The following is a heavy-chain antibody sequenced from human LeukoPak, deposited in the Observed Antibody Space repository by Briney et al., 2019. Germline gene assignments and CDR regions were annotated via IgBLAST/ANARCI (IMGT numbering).Heavy chain of an antibody. Sequence: ASVKVSCKASGYTFTSYGISWVRQAPGQGLEWMGWISAYNGNTNYAQKLQGRVTMTTDTSTSTAYMELRSLRSDDTAVYYCARDSPNYYGSGGYRTIYYYYGMDVWGKGTTVTVSS. D-gene: IGHD3-10*01. CDR2: ISAYNGNT. J-gene: IGHJ6*04. CDR1: GYTFTSYG. CDR3: ARDSPNYYGSGGYRTIYYYYGMDV. V-gene: IGHV1-18*04.